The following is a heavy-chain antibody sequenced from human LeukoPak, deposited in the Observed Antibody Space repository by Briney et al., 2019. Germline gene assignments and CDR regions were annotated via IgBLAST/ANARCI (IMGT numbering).Heavy chain of an antibody. CDR3: ARDSTSAWYYFDY. CDR2: FSRTSSYI. V-gene: IGHV3-21*01. D-gene: IGHD6-19*01. J-gene: IGHJ4*02. CDR1: GFTFSSYG. Sequence: GGSLRLSCTTSGFTFSSYGMNWVRQAPGKGLEWVSSFSRTSSYIYYADSVKGRFTISRDNARNSLYLQMDSLRAEDTAVYYCARDSTSAWYYFDYWGQGTLVTVSS.